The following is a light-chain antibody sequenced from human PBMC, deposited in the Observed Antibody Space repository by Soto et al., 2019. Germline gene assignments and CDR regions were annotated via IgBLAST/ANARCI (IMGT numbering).Light chain of an antibody. CDR3: SSHTLSSALQV. V-gene: IGLV2-14*01. J-gene: IGLJ1*01. CDR2: GVS. CDR1: SSDVGGYNY. Sequence: QSALTQPASVSGSPGQSITISCIGTSSDVGGYNYVSWYQQHPGKAPKLMLYGVSKRPSGVSNRFSGSKSGDTASLTISGLQAEDEADYYCSSHTLSSALQVFGTGTKVTVL.